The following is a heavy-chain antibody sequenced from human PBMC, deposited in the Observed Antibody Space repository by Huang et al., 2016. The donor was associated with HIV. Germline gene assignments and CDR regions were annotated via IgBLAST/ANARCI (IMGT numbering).Heavy chain of an antibody. D-gene: IGHD4-4*01. CDR2: IRSKTNNYST. CDR3: TALSRDYSSDSYLPFDF. J-gene: IGHJ4*02. V-gene: IGHV3-73*01. Sequence: QTSGGRLEWLGRIRSKTNNYSTAISASLKGRVTLSRRDSDNTAHLVMTSRRIDDTAIYYCTALSRDYSSDSYLPFDFWGRGTAVTVSS.